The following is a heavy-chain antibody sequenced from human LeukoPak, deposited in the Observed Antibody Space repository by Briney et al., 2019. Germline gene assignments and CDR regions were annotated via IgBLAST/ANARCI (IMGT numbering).Heavy chain of an antibody. CDR2: IRSKAYGGTT. D-gene: IGHD5-24*01. J-gene: IGHJ5*02. CDR1: GFTFSSSW. Sequence: GGSLRLSCAASGFTFSSSWMTWVRQAPGKGLEWVGFIRSKAYGGTTEYAASVKGRFTISRDDSKSIAYLQMNSLKTEDTAVYYCTGMAMRWFDPWGRGTLVTVSS. CDR3: TGMAMRWFDP. V-gene: IGHV3-49*04.